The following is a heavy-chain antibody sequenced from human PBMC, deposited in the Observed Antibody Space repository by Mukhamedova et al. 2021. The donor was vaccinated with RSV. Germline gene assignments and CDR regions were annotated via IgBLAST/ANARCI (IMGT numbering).Heavy chain of an antibody. J-gene: IGHJ3*02. Sequence: VRQAPGKGLEYVSAISSNGGSTYYANSVKGRFTISRDNSKNTLYLQMGSLRAEDMAVYYCAREASEHDAFDILGQGTMVTVSS. CDR2: ISSNGGST. D-gene: IGHD1/OR15-1a*01. CDR3: AREASEHDAFDI. V-gene: IGHV3-64*01.